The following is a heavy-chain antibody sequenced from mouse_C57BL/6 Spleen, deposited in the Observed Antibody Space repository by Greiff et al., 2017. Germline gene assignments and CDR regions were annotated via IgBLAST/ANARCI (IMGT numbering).Heavy chain of an antibody. D-gene: IGHD2-4*01. V-gene: IGHV5-6*01. CDR1: GFTFSSYG. CDR2: ISSGGSYT. CDR3: ARHYYDYDGAWLAY. Sequence: EVKVVESGGDLVKPGGSLKLSCAASGFTFSSYGMSWVRQTPDQRLEWVATISSGGSYTYYPDSVKGRFTISRDNAKNTLYLQMSSLKSEDTAMYYCARHYYDYDGAWLAYWGQGTLVTVSA. J-gene: IGHJ3*01.